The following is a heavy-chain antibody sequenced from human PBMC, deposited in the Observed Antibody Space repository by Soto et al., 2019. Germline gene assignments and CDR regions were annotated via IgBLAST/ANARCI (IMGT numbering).Heavy chain of an antibody. D-gene: IGHD6-19*01. J-gene: IGHJ4*02. CDR3: ASNLAGTSPDKY. CDR2: INGAGSST. Sequence: EVQLVESGGGLVQPGGSLRLSCAASGITFSSNWMHWVRQAPGKGLVGVSRINGAGSSTNYADSVKGRFTISRDNAQNTVLLQMNSRRAEDTAVYYCASNLAGTSPDKYWGQGTLVTVSS. CDR1: GITFSSNW. V-gene: IGHV3-74*01.